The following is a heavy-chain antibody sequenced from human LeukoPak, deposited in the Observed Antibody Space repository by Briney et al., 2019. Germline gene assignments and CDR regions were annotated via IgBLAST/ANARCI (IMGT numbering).Heavy chain of an antibody. D-gene: IGHD4-23*01. V-gene: IGHV1-46*01. J-gene: IGHJ4*02. Sequence: ASVKVSCKASGYTFTNYGITWVRQAPGQGLEWVGVINPSGGSTSYVQKFQGRVTMTRDTSTSTVYMELSSLRSEDTAVYYCARGRSPYGGVYYFDYWGQGTLVTVSS. CDR3: ARGRSPYGGVYYFDY. CDR1: GYTFTNYG. CDR2: INPSGGST.